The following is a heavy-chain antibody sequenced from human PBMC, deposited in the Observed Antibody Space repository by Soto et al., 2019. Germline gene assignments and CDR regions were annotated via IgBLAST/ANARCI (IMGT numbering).Heavy chain of an antibody. CDR3: AADLREGYYYYYGMDV. CDR2: IVVGSGNT. J-gene: IGHJ6*02. Sequence: VASVKVSCKASGFTFTSSAVQWVRQARGQRLEWIGWIVVGSGNTNYAQKFQERVTITRDMSTSTAYMELSSLRSEDTAVYYCAADLREGYYYYYGMDVWGQGTTVTVSS. V-gene: IGHV1-58*01. CDR1: GFTFTSSA. D-gene: IGHD4-17*01.